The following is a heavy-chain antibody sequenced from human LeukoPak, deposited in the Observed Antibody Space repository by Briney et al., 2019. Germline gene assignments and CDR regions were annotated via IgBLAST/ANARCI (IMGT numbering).Heavy chain of an antibody. J-gene: IGHJ4*02. V-gene: IGHV4-34*01. CDR2: IHHSGGT. Sequence: SETLSLTCAVYGGSFSGHYWTWIRQSPGKELEWIGEIHHSGGTNYNPSLNFRVTISLDTSRNQFSLKLTSLTAADTAVYYCARVNRGRIDYWGQGILVTVSS. CDR3: ARVNRGRIDY. CDR1: GGSFSGHY. D-gene: IGHD2/OR15-2a*01.